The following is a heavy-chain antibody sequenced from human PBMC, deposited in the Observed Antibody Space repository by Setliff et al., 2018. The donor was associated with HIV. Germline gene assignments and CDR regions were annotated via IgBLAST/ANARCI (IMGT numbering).Heavy chain of an antibody. Sequence: PSETLSLTCAVSDYSISSGSYWGWIRQPPGKGLEWIGSIYHSGNTYYNPSLKSRVTLSVDTSKNQFSLKLSSVTAADTAVYYCASSSPGYYDILTGYYEGYYFDYWSLRLSWSPSPQ. CDR2: IYHSGNT. CDR1: DYSISSGSY. CDR3: ASSSPGYYDILTGYYEGYYFDY. J-gene: IGHJ4*02. V-gene: IGHV4-38-2*01. D-gene: IGHD3-9*01.